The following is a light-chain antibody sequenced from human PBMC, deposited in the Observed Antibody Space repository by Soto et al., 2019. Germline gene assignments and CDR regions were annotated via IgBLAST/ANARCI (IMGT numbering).Light chain of an antibody. CDR3: QQRYRTPQLLT. Sequence: DIQLTQSPSSLSSSVGDRVTLTCRASQSISSYLNWYQQKPGKAPKLLIYAASSLQSGVPSRFSGSGSGTDLALTISSLQPEDFAIYFCQQRYRTPQLLTFGQGTKVEIK. CDR2: AAS. CDR1: QSISSY. V-gene: IGKV1-39*01. J-gene: IGKJ1*01.